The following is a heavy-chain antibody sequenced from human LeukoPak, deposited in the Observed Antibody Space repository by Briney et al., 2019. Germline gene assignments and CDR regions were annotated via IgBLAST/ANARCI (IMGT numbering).Heavy chain of an antibody. V-gene: IGHV3-7*03. Sequence: PGRSLRLPCAASGFTFSSYWMSWVRQAPGKGLEWVANIKQDGSEKYYVDSVKGRIIISRDNAKNSLSLQMNSLRAEDTAVYYCARVLVIRYFDWLLDHDAFDIWGQGTMVTVSS. CDR3: ARVLVIRYFDWLLDHDAFDI. CDR1: GFTFSSYW. J-gene: IGHJ3*02. CDR2: IKQDGSEK. D-gene: IGHD3-9*01.